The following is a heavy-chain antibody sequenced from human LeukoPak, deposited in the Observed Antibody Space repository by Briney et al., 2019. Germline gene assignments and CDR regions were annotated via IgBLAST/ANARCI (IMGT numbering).Heavy chain of an antibody. J-gene: IGHJ6*02. D-gene: IGHD2-15*01. V-gene: IGHV3-23*01. CDR3: ARYCSGGSCSTSYYYYGLDV. CDR2: ISGSGDST. CDR1: GFTFSSYA. Sequence: GGSLRLSCAASGFTFSSYAMSWVRLAPGKGLEWVSAISGSGDSTYYADSVKGRFTISRDNSKNTLYLQMNSLRAGDTALYYCARYCSGGSCSTSYYYYGLDVWGQGTTVTVSS.